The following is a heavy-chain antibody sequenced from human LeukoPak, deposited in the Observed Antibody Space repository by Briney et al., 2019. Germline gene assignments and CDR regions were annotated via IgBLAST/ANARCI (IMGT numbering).Heavy chain of an antibody. CDR2: INHSGST. CDR1: GGSFSGYY. Sequence: SETLSLTCAVYGGSFSGYYWSWIRQPPGKGLEWIGEINHSGSTNYNPSLKSRVTISVDTSKNQFSLKLSSVTAADTAVYYCARAPDSSGYYPFDYWGQGTLVTVSS. D-gene: IGHD3-22*01. CDR3: ARAPDSSGYYPFDY. V-gene: IGHV4-34*01. J-gene: IGHJ4*02.